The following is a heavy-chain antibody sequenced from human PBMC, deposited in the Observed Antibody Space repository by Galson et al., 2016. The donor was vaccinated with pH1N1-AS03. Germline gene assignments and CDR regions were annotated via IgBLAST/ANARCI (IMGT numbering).Heavy chain of an antibody. D-gene: IGHD6-19*01. CDR3: AKAVAGSHHLYYDYGADV. CDR2: IKQDGSDK. CDR1: GFPFSGCW. V-gene: IGHV3-7*03. J-gene: IGHJ6*02. Sequence: SLRLSCAASGFPFSGCWMTWVRQAAGKGLEWVASIKQDGSDKHYVDSVKGRFTISKDNAKNSLYLQMNSLRPEDTAVYYCAKAVAGSHHLYYDYGADVWGQGTTVTVSS.